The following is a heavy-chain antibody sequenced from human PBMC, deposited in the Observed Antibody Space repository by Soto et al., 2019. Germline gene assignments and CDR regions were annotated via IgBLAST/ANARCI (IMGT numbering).Heavy chain of an antibody. D-gene: IGHD2-2*01. CDR1: GYTFTSYD. CDR2: MNPNSGNT. J-gene: IGHJ6*03. V-gene: IGHV1-8*01. CDR3: ARRGVVVVPAAFSYYYYMDV. Sequence: ASVKVSCKASGYTFTSYDINWVRQATGQGLEWMGWMNPNSGNTGYAQKFQGRVTMTRNTSISTAYMELSSLRSEDTAVYYCARRGVVVVPAAFSYYYYMDVWGKGTTVTVSS.